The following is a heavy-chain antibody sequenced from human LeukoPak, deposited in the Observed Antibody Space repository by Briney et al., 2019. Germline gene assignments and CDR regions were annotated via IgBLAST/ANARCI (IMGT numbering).Heavy chain of an antibody. V-gene: IGHV3-21*04. Sequence: GGSLRLSCAASGFTFSTYPMSWVRQAPGKGLEWVSYITTSSSHIYYGDSVKGRFTISRDNAKNSLYLQMNSLRAEDTAVYYCARGYISPRMNWFDPWGQGTLVTVSS. CDR2: ITTSSSHI. CDR1: GFTFSTYP. D-gene: IGHD3-16*02. CDR3: ARGYISPRMNWFDP. J-gene: IGHJ5*02.